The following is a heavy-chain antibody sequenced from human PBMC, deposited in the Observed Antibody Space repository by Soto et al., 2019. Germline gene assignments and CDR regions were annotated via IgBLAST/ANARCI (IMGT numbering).Heavy chain of an antibody. Sequence: SVNVSCKGSGGAFSSYAIGWVRQAPGQGLEWMGGIIPIFGTANYAQKFQGRVTITADKSTSTAYMELSSLRSDDTAVYYCARDGWGSNSYFDLWGRGTLVTVS. V-gene: IGHV1-69*06. D-gene: IGHD3-16*01. J-gene: IGHJ2*01. CDR2: IIPIFGTA. CDR3: ARDGWGSNSYFDL. CDR1: GGAFSSYA.